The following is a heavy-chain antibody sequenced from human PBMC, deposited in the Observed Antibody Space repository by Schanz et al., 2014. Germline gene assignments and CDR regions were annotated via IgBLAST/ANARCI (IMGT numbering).Heavy chain of an antibody. CDR2: ISDSGDST. CDR3: ARLDSSSWYPRY. Sequence: QVQLVESGGGLVKPGGSLRLSCAASGLTFSDYYMSWIRQAPGKGLEWVSDISDSGDSTHYADSVKGRFTTSRDNGKKSMYLQMNSLRAEDTAVYYCARLDSSSWYPRYWGQGTLXTVSS. D-gene: IGHD6-13*01. V-gene: IGHV3-11*05. J-gene: IGHJ4*02. CDR1: GLTFSDYY.